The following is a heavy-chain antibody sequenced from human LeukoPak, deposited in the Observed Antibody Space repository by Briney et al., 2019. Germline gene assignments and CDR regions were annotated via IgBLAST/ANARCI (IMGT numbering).Heavy chain of an antibody. D-gene: IGHD3-22*01. CDR3: ARQFTECYVSSGPLYNWFDP. CDR1: GGSISSSSYY. V-gene: IGHV4-39*01. J-gene: IGHJ5*02. Sequence: SETLSLTCTVSGGSISSSSYYWGRIRQPPGKGRVCNGSNYYSGSSYYNPALKSHVTISVYPSKTQFSQKLSSMTADATALYYCARQFTECYVSSGPLYNWFDPGGQGTLVTVSS. CDR2: NYYSGSS.